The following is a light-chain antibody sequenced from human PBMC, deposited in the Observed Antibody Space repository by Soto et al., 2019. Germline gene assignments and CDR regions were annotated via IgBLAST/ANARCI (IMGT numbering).Light chain of an antibody. CDR1: QSVSSY. CDR3: QQYNFWPWT. J-gene: IGKJ1*01. V-gene: IGKV3-15*01. CDR2: GAS. Sequence: EIVMTQSPATLSVSPGERATLSCRASQSVSSYLAWYQQKPGQAPRLLIYGASSRATGIPARFSGSGSGTEFTLTISSLQSEDFAVYYCQQYNFWPWTFGLGTKVDI.